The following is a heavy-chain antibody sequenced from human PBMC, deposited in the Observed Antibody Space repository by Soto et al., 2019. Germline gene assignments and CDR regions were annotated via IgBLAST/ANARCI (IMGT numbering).Heavy chain of an antibody. V-gene: IGHV3-53*01. Sequence: SGGSLRLSCAASGFTVSSNYMSWVRQAPGKGLEWVSVIYSGGSTYYADSVKGRFTISRDNSKNTLYLQMNSLRDEDTAVYYCARGRSGYWYFDLWGRGTLFIVSS. D-gene: IGHD2-15*01. CDR1: GFTVSSNY. J-gene: IGHJ2*01. CDR2: IYSGGST. CDR3: ARGRSGYWYFDL.